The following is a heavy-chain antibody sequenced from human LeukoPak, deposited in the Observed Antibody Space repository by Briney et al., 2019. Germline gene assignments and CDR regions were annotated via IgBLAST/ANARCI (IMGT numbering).Heavy chain of an antibody. D-gene: IGHD3-3*01. CDR3: TTDFLVETFDY. CDR1: GFTVSSNY. J-gene: IGHJ4*02. CDR2: IYSGGST. Sequence: GGSLRLSCAASGFTVSSNYMSWVRQAPGKGLEWVSVIYSGGSTYYADSVKGRFTISRDNSKNTLYLQMNSLKTEDTAVYYCTTDFLVETFDYWGQGTLVTVSS. V-gene: IGHV3-66*01.